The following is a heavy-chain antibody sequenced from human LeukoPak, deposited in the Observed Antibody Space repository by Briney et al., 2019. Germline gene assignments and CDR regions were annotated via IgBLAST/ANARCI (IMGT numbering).Heavy chain of an antibody. Sequence: SETLSLTRTVSGDSIRSFYWSWIRQPPGKGLEWIGYIYYSGSTNYNPSLKSRVTISVDTSKNHFSLRLSSVTAADTALYFCTRGRYAGTSYYLDYWGQGTLVTVSS. D-gene: IGHD4-23*01. CDR2: IYYSGST. CDR1: GDSIRSFY. J-gene: IGHJ4*02. CDR3: TRGRYAGTSYYLDY. V-gene: IGHV4-59*01.